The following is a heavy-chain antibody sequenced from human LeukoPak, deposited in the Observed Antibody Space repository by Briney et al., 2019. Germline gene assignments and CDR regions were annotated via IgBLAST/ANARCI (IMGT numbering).Heavy chain of an antibody. CDR2: INPTSGGT. D-gene: IGHD5/OR15-5a*01. CDR3: ARLVGLSTTASY. J-gene: IGHJ4*02. Sequence: ASVKVSCKASGYTFIGYYLHWVRQAPGQGLEWMGWINPTSGGTNYAQRFQDRVTMTRDTSINTAYMELSRLTSDDTAVYYCARLVGLSTTASYWGQGTLVIVSS. V-gene: IGHV1-2*02. CDR1: GYTFIGYY.